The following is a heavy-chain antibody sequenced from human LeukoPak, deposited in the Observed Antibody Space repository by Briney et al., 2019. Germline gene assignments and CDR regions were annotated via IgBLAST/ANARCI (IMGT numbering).Heavy chain of an antibody. V-gene: IGHV1-2*02. CDR3: ARDMRYSGYDLS. CDR1: GYTFTSYY. Sequence: GASVKVSCKASGYTFTSYYMHWVRQAPGQGLECMGWINPNSGDTNYAQKFQGRVTMTRDTSITTAYMELSRRRSDDRAVYYCARDMRYSGYDLSWGQGTLVTVSS. D-gene: IGHD5-12*01. CDR2: INPNSGDT. J-gene: IGHJ5*02.